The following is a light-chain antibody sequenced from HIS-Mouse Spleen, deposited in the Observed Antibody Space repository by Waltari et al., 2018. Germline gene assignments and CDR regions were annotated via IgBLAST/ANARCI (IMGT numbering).Light chain of an antibody. V-gene: IGLV3-10*01. J-gene: IGLJ2*01. CDR3: YSTDSSGNHRV. Sequence: SSELPQPPSASVSPGQTARNTCPGDALPKKYAYWYQQKSGQAPVLVIYEDSKRPSGIPERFSGASSGTMATLTISGAQVEDEADYYCYSTDSSGNHRVFGGGTKLTVL. CDR2: EDS. CDR1: ALPKKY.